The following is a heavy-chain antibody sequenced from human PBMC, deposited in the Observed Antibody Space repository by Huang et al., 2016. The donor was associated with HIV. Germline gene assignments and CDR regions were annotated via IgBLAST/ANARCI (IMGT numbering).Heavy chain of an antibody. CDR2: IRSSGSTI. D-gene: IGHD5-18*01. V-gene: IGHV3-11*04. CDR3: ARRWIQLWSLTLDY. Sequence: QVQLVESGGGLVKPGGSLRLSCAASVFTFSDFYMSWIRQAQGKGREWVSYIRSSGSTIYYADSVKGRFTIARDNAKNSLYLQMNSLRAEDTAVYYCARRWIQLWSLTLDYWGQGTLVTVSS. J-gene: IGHJ4*02. CDR1: VFTFSDFY.